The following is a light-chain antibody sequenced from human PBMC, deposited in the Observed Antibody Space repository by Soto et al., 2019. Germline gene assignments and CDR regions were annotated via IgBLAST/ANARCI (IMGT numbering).Light chain of an antibody. V-gene: IGKV3-20*01. CDR2: AAS. CDR3: QQYGSAPEM. CDR1: QSVRNNY. J-gene: IGKJ1*01. Sequence: EIVLTQSPGTLSLSPGERATLSCRASQSVRNNYVAWYQQKPGQAPRLLIYAASSRATGIPDRIGGSGSGTDFTLTISRLEPEDFAVYYCQQYGSAPEMFGQGTKVEL.